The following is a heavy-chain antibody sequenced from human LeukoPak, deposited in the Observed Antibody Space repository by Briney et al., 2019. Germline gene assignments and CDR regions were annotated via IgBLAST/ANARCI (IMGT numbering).Heavy chain of an antibody. D-gene: IGHD3-3*01. V-gene: IGHV4-39*01. J-gene: IGHJ4*02. Sequence: PSETLSLTCTVSGGFISSSSYYWGWIRQPPGKGLEWIGSIYDSGSTYYNPSLKSRVTISVDTSKNQFSLKLSSVTAADTAVFYCAGAPAESLEWLSPLDYWGQGTLVTVSS. CDR1: GGFISSSSYY. CDR3: AGAPAESLEWLSPLDY. CDR2: IYDSGST.